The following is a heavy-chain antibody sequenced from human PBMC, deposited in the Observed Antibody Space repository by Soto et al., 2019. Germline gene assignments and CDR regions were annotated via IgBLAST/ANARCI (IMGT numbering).Heavy chain of an antibody. J-gene: IGHJ4*02. CDR1: GYIIKNYW. D-gene: IGHD3-16*01. CDR2: IFPDDSDT. V-gene: IGHV5-51*01. Sequence: ESLNISFKAAGYIIKNYWIGWVRQMPGQGLEWMGIIFPDDSDTRYSPSFQGHVTISVDKSISTAYVQWSSLKASDSAIYYCFRGGVTSRTFDYWGQGTLVTVSS. CDR3: FRGGVTSRTFDY.